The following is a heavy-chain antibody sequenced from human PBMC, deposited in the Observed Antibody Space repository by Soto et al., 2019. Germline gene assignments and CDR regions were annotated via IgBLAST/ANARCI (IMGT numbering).Heavy chain of an antibody. J-gene: IGHJ5*02. Sequence: ASVKVSCKASGYTFTSYAMHWVRQAPGQRLEWMGWINAGNGNTKYSQKFQGRVTITRDTSASTAYMELSSLRSEDTAVYYCARGKPYCSSTSCSRGWFDPWGQGTLVTVS. CDR2: INAGNGNT. CDR3: ARGKPYCSSTSCSRGWFDP. D-gene: IGHD2-2*01. V-gene: IGHV1-3*01. CDR1: GYTFTSYA.